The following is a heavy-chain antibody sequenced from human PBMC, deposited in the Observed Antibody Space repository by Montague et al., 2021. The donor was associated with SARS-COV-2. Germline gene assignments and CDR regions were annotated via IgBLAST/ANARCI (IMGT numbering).Heavy chain of an antibody. D-gene: IGHD3-9*01. CDR1: GFTFSNSP. J-gene: IGHJ5*02. CDR2: IHSAGRGT. CDR3: AKVGDILTGYSLINLDA. Sequence: LRLSLSASGFTFSNSPMSWVRQAPGKGLDWVSVIHSAGRGTYYADSVQGRFTISRDNLKNTVYLQMNSLRDVDTALYYCAKVGDILTGYSLINLDAWGQGTLV. V-gene: IGHV3-23*03.